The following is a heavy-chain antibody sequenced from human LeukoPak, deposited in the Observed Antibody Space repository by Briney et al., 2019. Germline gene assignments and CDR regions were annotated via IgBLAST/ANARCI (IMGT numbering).Heavy chain of an antibody. CDR2: IIPTFCTA. CDR3: ARDRNPGEINIMDV. CDR1: GGTFLRYA. Sequence: SVNVSCKACGGTFLRYAISWVRQAPGQGLEGMGWIIPTFCTANYAQKLQGRVTIIEDKSTSTAYMELSSLRSEDTAVYYCARDRNPGEINIMDVWGKGTTVTVSS. V-gene: IGHV1-69*06. J-gene: IGHJ6*04. D-gene: IGHD3-10*01.